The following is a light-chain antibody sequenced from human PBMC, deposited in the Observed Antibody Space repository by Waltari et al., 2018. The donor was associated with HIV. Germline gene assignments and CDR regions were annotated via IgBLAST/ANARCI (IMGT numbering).Light chain of an antibody. CDR1: QDINNY. CDR2: DAT. V-gene: IGKV1-33*01. J-gene: IGKJ2*01. Sequence: DIQMTQSPSSLSGSVGERVTITCQASQDINNYLNWYQQKAGRAPKLLIYDATNLEIGVPSSFSGSGSGTDFTLTISNLQPEDIATYYCQHYDNFLHTFGQGTKLEIK. CDR3: QHYDNFLHT.